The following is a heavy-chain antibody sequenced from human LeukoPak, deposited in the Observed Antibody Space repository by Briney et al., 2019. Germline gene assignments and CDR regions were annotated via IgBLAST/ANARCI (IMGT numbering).Heavy chain of an antibody. Sequence: GGSLRLSCAASGFTFSSIAMHWVRQAPGKGLEWVSVISYDGSTTYYADSVKGRFTISRDNSKNTLYLQMNSLRAEDAAVYYCARDGGGSSSWYLGYFDYWGQGTLVTVSS. D-gene: IGHD6-13*01. V-gene: IGHV3-30-3*01. CDR3: ARDGGGSSSWYLGYFDY. CDR1: GFTFSSIA. CDR2: ISYDGSTT. J-gene: IGHJ4*02.